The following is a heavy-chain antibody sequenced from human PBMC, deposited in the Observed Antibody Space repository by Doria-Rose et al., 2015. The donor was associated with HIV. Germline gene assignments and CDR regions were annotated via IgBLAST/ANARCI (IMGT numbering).Heavy chain of an antibody. J-gene: IGHJ4*02. CDR2: IFSDDER. CDR1: GVSLSSPGMG. Sequence: SGPVLVKPTETLTLTCTVSGVSLSSPGMGVSWIRQPPGKALEWLAKIFSDDERSYKTSLKSRLTISRGASKSQVVLTMTDMDPVDTATYYCARIKSSRWYHKYYLDFWGQGTLVIVSA. CDR3: ARIKSSRWYHKYYLDF. D-gene: IGHD6-13*01. V-gene: IGHV2-26*01.